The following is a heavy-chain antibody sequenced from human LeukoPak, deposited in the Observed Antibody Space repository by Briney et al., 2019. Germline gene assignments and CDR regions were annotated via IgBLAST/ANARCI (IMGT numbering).Heavy chain of an antibody. CDR3: ARSSGSYDGYYGVEV. CDR1: ELTFDDYV. V-gene: IGHV3-9*01. D-gene: IGHD6-19*01. Sequence: GGSLRLSCGDSELTFDDYVIHWVRQGPGKGLEWVAAMSWTSGSIAYADSVKGRFNIFRDNAQSSLYLQMNSLRAEDTAFYYCARSSGSYDGYYGVEVWGQGTTVIVSS. CDR2: MSWTSGSI. J-gene: IGHJ6*02.